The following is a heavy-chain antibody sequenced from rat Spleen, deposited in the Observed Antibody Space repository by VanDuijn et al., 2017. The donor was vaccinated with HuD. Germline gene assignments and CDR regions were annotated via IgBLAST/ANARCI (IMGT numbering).Heavy chain of an antibody. D-gene: IGHD1-9*01. CDR3: AKDREYYGYNSFDF. J-gene: IGHJ2*01. CDR1: GFTFSSSW. V-gene: IGHV5-58*01. Sequence: EVQLVESGGGLVQPGRSLKLSCVTSGFTFSSSWMYWIRQAPGKGLEWVSAINTDGGGTYYPDSVKGRFTISRDNAENTVYLQMNSPRSEDTATYYCAKDREYYGYNSFDFWGQGVMVTVSS. CDR2: INTDGGGT.